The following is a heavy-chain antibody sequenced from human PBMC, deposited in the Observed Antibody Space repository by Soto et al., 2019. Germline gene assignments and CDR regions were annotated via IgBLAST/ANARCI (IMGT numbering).Heavy chain of an antibody. J-gene: IGHJ4*02. Sequence: QVQLVQSGAEVKKPGASVKVSGKASGYTFTEYYMHWVRQAPGQGLEWMGWINPYSGGTKYAEKFQDWVTMTRDTSISTAYMELSRLRSDDTAVYYCARARGDDFDYWGQGTLVTVSS. CDR3: ARARGDDFDY. CDR1: GYTFTEYY. V-gene: IGHV1-2*04. D-gene: IGHD2-21*02. CDR2: INPYSGGT.